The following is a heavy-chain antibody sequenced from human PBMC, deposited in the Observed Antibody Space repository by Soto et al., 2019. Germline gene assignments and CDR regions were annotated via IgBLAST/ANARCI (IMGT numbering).Heavy chain of an antibody. CDR2: IDPSDSYT. V-gene: IGHV5-10-1*01. Sequence: PGESLKISCKGSGYSFTSYWISWVRRMPGKGLEWMGRIDPSDSYTNYSPSFQGHVTISADKSISTAYLQWSSLKASDTAMYYCASQLRLAYYYGMDVWGQGTTVTVSS. J-gene: IGHJ6*02. CDR1: GYSFTSYW. D-gene: IGHD3-3*01. CDR3: ASQLRLAYYYGMDV.